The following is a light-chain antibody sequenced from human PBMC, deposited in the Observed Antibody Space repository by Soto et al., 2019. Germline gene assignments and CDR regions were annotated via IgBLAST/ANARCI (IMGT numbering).Light chain of an antibody. Sequence: QAVVTQPPSVSGAPGQRVTISCTGSSSNSGLSYYVQWYQQLPGSAPKLLIYGNTNRLSGVPDRFSGSKSGTSASLAITGLQAEDEADYYCQSYDSSLSAYVFGTGTKVTVL. J-gene: IGLJ1*01. CDR2: GNT. V-gene: IGLV1-40*01. CDR1: SSNSGLSYY. CDR3: QSYDSSLSAYV.